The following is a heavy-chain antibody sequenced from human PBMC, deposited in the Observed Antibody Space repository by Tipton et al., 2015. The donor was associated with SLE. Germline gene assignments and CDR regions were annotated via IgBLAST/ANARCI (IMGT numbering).Heavy chain of an antibody. D-gene: IGHD4-17*01. J-gene: IGHJ4*02. V-gene: IGHV3-33*01. CDR3: ARPLTTLTTLTEY. Sequence: SLRLSCTASGFTFRNYGIHWVRQSPGKGLEWVAVVWYDGSKTYFAASVKGRFTISRDNSRDTVYLQMDSLRVEDTAVYYCARPLTTLTTLTEYWGQGTLVIVSS. CDR1: GFTFRNYG. CDR2: VWYDGSKT.